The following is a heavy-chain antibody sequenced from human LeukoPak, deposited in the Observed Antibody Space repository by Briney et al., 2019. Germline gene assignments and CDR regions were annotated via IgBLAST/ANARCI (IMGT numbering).Heavy chain of an antibody. D-gene: IGHD4-17*01. J-gene: IGHJ3*02. CDR1: GFTFRSYG. CDR2: IRYDGGNK. Sequence: PGGSLRLSCAASGFTFRSYGMHWVRQAPGKGLEWVAFIRYDGGNKYYADSVKGRFTVSRDNSKNTLYLQMNSLRAEDTAVYYCASLTDYGDYSDAFDIWGQGTMVTVSS. V-gene: IGHV3-30*02. CDR3: ASLTDYGDYSDAFDI.